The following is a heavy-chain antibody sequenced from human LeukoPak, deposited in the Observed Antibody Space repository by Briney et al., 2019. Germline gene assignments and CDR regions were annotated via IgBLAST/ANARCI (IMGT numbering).Heavy chain of an antibody. D-gene: IGHD3/OR15-3a*01. V-gene: IGHV3-30*02. CDR1: GFTFSSYG. CDR3: AKAGLVRGGALDS. J-gene: IGHJ4*02. Sequence: PGGSLRLSCAASGFTFSSYGMHWVRQAPGKGLEWVAFIRYDGSNKYYADSVRGRFTISRDNSKNTLYLQMNSLRVADTAVYYCAKAGLVRGGALDSWGQGTLVTVSS. CDR2: IRYDGSNK.